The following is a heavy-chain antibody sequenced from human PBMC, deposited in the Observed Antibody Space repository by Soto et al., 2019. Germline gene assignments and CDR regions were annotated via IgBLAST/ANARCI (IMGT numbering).Heavy chain of an antibody. J-gene: IGHJ4*02. D-gene: IGHD3-10*01. CDR2: IKSKTDGGTT. CDR3: TTCGVRGVINY. V-gene: IGHV3-15*07. Sequence: EVQLVESGGGLVKPGGSLRLSCAASGFTFSNAWMNWVRQAPGKGLEWVGRIKSKTDGGTTDYAAPVKGRFTISTDDSKNSLYLQMNSLKTEDTAVYYFTTCGVRGVINYWGQGTLVTVSS. CDR1: GFTFSNAW.